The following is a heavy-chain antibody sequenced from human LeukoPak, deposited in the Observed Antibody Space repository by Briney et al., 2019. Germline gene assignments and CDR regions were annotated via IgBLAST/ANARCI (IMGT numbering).Heavy chain of an antibody. CDR1: EYTFTNYT. D-gene: IGHD3-3*01. Sequence: ASVKVSCKASEYTFTNYTLNWVRQAPGQGLEWMGRINPNSGGTNYAQKFQGRVTMTRDTSISTAYMELSRLRSDDTAVYYCARELRFLEWSPFDYWGQGTLVTVSS. CDR2: INPNSGGT. CDR3: ARELRFLEWSPFDY. V-gene: IGHV1-2*06. J-gene: IGHJ4*02.